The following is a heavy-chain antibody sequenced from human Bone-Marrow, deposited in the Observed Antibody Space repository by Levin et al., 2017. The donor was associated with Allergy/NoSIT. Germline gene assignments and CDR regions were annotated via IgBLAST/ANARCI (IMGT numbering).Heavy chain of an antibody. CDR3: ARDSAASMDV. J-gene: IGHJ6*02. Sequence: GGSLRLSCAASGFTFSAHYMDWVRQAPGKGLEWVGHIQNKPPSYTANYAASVKGRFTISRDDSKNSLYLQMNSLKTEDTAVYYCARDSAASMDVWGPGTTVTVSS. D-gene: IGHD6-13*01. CDR2: IQNKPPSYTA. V-gene: IGHV3-72*01. CDR1: GFTFSAHY.